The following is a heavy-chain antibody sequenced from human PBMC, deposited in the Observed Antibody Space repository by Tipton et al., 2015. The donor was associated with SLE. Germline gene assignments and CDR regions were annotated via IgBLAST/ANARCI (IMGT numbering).Heavy chain of an antibody. D-gene: IGHD3/OR15-3a*01. Sequence: LRLSCTVSGVSINRYYWSWIRQPPGKGLEWIGYIYYSGATSYNPSLKSRVTMSVDTSNNQFSLNLMSVTAADSAMYYCARADNGDWDYYYGMDVWGQGTKVTVSS. V-gene: IGHV4-59*12. J-gene: IGHJ6*02. CDR3: ARADNGDWDYYYGMDV. CDR1: GVSINRYY. CDR2: IYYSGAT.